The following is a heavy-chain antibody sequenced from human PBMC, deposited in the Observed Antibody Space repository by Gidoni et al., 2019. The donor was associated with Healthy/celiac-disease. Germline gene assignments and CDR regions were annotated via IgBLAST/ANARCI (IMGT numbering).Heavy chain of an antibody. CDR1: GFSLSTSGMW. CDR3: ARSSGGVWFDP. D-gene: IGHD6-6*01. V-gene: IGHV2-70*15. J-gene: IGHJ5*02. CDR2: IDWDDDK. Sequence: QVTLREAGPALVKPTQTLTLTCTFSGFSLSTSGMWVSWVRQPPGKALEWLARIDWDDDKYCSTSLKTRLTISKDTSKSQMVLTTTNMDPVDTATYYCARSSGGVWFDPWGQGTLVTVSS.